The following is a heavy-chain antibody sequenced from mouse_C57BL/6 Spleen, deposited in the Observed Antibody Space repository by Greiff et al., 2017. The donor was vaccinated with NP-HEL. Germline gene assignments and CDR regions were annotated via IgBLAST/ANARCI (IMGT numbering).Heavy chain of an antibody. Sequence: EVHLVESGGGLVKPGGSLKLSCAASGFTFSSYAMSWVRQTPEKRLEWVATISDGGSYTYYPDNVKGRFTISRDNAKNNLYLQMSHLKSEDTAMYYCARDKDYGAWFAYWGQGTLVTVSA. CDR3: ARDKDYGAWFAY. CDR1: GFTFSSYA. D-gene: IGHD1-1*01. V-gene: IGHV5-4*01. J-gene: IGHJ3*01. CDR2: ISDGGSYT.